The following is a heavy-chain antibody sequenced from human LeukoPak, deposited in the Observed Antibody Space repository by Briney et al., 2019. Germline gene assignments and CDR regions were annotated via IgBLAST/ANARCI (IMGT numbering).Heavy chain of an antibody. J-gene: IGHJ4*02. D-gene: IGHD6-6*01. Sequence: ASVKVSCXASGYTFTGYYMHWVRRAPGQGLEWMGWINPNSGGTNYAQKFQGRVTMTRDTSISTAYMELSRLRSDDTAMYYCARLYSNSAYYFDYWGQGTLVTVSS. V-gene: IGHV1-2*02. CDR1: GYTFTGYY. CDR2: INPNSGGT. CDR3: ARLYSNSAYYFDY.